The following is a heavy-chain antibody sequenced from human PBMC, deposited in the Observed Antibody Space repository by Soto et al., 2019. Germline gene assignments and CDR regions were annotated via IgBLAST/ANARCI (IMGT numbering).Heavy chain of an antibody. Sequence: AVKVSCKASGGTFSSYAISWVRQAPGQGLEWMGGIIPIFGTANYAQKFQGRVTITADESTSTAYMELSSLRSEDTAVYYCARASPMLLHFDYWGQGTLVTVSS. CDR3: ARASPMLLHFDY. J-gene: IGHJ4*02. D-gene: IGHD2-15*01. V-gene: IGHV1-69*13. CDR2: IIPIFGTA. CDR1: GGTFSSYA.